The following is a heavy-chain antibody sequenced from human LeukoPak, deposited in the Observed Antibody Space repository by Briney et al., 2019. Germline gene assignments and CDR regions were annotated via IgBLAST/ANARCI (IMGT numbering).Heavy chain of an antibody. V-gene: IGHV3-30*14. CDR1: GFTFSSYA. J-gene: IGHJ5*02. Sequence: GRSLRLSCAASGFTFSSYAMHWVRQAPGKGLEWVAVISYDGSNKYYADSVKGRFTISRDNSKNTLYLQMNSLRAEDTAVYYCARVRYNWNSNWFDPWGQGTLVTVSS. D-gene: IGHD1-7*01. CDR3: ARVRYNWNSNWFDP. CDR2: ISYDGSNK.